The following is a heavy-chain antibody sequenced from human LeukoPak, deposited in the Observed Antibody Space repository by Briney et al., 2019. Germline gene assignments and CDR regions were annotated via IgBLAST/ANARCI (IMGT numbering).Heavy chain of an antibody. CDR1: GFSFSRYW. D-gene: IGHD3-22*01. Sequence: QAGGSLRLSCAASGFSFSRYWMSWVRQAPGKGLEWVANIKEEGSEKHYVDSVKGRFTISRDNAKNSLYLQMNSLRAEDTAVYYCARDTTNEPYYPDSIGYTWGAFDVWGQGIMVTVSS. J-gene: IGHJ3*01. CDR2: IKEEGSEK. V-gene: IGHV3-7*01. CDR3: ARDTTNEPYYPDSIGYTWGAFDV.